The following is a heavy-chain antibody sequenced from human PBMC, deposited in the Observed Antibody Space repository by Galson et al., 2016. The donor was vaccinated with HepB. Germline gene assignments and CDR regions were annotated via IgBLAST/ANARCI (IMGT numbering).Heavy chain of an antibody. Sequence: SLRLSCASSGFTFRYYAMTWVRRAPGQGLEWVSDISGAGGTTHYADSVKGRFTIARDNSRDTLYLQMDRLRAADTAVKYCAKERGWYGGPNFGSWGQGTLVTVSS. CDR1: GFTFRYYA. V-gene: IGHV3-23*01. D-gene: IGHD2-15*01. CDR2: ISGAGGTT. CDR3: AKERGWYGGPNFGS. J-gene: IGHJ4*02.